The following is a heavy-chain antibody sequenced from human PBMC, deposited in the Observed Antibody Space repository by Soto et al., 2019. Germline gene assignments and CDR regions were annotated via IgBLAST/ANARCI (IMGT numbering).Heavy chain of an antibody. J-gene: IGHJ1*01. CDR2: TFYRSKWHS. CDR3: FVLLGYSSPW. CDR1: GDSVSSNNAA. V-gene: IGHV6-1*01. D-gene: IGHD3-22*01. Sequence: SQTLSLTCAISGDSVSSNNAAWNWIRQSPSRGLEWLGRTFYRSKWHSDYAESVKSRMTINTDTSKNQFSLRLNSVTVADTAVYFCFVLLGYSSPWWGQGTLVTVSS.